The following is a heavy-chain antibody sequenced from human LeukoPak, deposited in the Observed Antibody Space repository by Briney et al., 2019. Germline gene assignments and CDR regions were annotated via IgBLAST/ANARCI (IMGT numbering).Heavy chain of an antibody. CDR3: AKDLGFYDFWSGYAFDI. V-gene: IGHV3-23*01. CDR1: GFTFSSYA. D-gene: IGHD3-3*01. J-gene: IGHJ3*02. Sequence: QPGGSLRLSCAASGFTFSSYAMSWVRQAPGKGPEWVSAISGSGGSTYYADSVKGRFTISRDNSKNTLYLQMNSLRAEDTAVYYCAKDLGFYDFWSGYAFDIWGQGTMVTVSS. CDR2: ISGSGGST.